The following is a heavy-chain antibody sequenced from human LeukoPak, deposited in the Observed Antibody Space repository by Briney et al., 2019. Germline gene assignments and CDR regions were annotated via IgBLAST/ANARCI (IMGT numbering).Heavy chain of an antibody. V-gene: IGHV4-59*01. Sequence: SETLSLTCTVSGGSISSYYWSWIRQPPGKGLEWIGYIYYSGSTNYNPSLKSRVTISVDTSKNQFSLKLSSVTAADTAVYYCARGNYDSGRPQFDYWGQGTLVTVSS. J-gene: IGHJ4*02. CDR3: ARGNYDSGRPQFDY. CDR2: IYYSGST. CDR1: GGSISSYY. D-gene: IGHD3-10*01.